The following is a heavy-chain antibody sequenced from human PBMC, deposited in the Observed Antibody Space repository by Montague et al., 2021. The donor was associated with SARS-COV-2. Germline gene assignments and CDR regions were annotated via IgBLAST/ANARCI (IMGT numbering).Heavy chain of an antibody. Sequence: SETLSLTCTVSGGSISSYYWSWIRQPPGKGLEWIGYIYYSGSTNYNPSLKSRVTISVDTSKTQLSLKLSSVTAADTAVYYYARVVAAAGTPVFDYWGQGTLVTVSS. CDR2: IYYSGST. V-gene: IGHV4-59*01. CDR1: GGSISSYY. D-gene: IGHD6-13*01. CDR3: ARVVAAAGTPVFDY. J-gene: IGHJ4*02.